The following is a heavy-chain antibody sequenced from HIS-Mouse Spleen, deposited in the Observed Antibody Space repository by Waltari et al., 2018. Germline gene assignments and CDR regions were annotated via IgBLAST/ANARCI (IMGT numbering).Heavy chain of an antibody. J-gene: IGHJ4*02. CDR2: IKQDGSEK. CDR1: GFTFSSYW. Sequence: EVQLVESGGGLVQPGGSLRLSCAASGFTFSSYWMSWVRQAPGKGLEWVANIKQDGSEKYNVDSGKGRFTISRDNAKNSLYLQMNSLRAEDTAVYYCAGGYSSSWYGGWGQGTLVTVSS. V-gene: IGHV3-7*04. D-gene: IGHD6-13*01. CDR3: AGGYSSSWYGG.